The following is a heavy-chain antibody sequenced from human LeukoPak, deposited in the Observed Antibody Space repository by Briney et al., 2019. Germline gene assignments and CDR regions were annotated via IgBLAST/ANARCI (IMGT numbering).Heavy chain of an antibody. CDR2: IGTRSNPI. D-gene: IGHD1-26*01. J-gene: IGHJ4*02. CDR1: GFSFSDFN. V-gene: IGHV3-11*01. Sequence: PGGSLRLSCAASGFSFSDFNMSWIRQAPGMGLEWISYIGTRSNPIYYADSVKGRFTISRDDAKNSLYLQMNSLRDEDTAVYFCAREARGSGRDFDYWGQGILVTVSS. CDR3: AREARGSGRDFDY.